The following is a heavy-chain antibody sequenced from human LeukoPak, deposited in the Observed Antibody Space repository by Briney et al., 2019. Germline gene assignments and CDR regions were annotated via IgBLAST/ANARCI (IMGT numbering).Heavy chain of an antibody. D-gene: IGHD1-1*01. J-gene: IGHJ5*02. CDR1: GDTFTSNG. V-gene: IGHV1-18*04. CDR2: PSAYNGDT. Sequence: GASVKVSCMASGDTFTSNGVSWVRQAPGLGLEWRGWPSAYNGDTNSAQTLQSSVSLSTETSTSTAYMELRRLTSDDTALYYCARTPGTTFLNWFDPWGQGTLVTVSS. CDR3: ARTPGTTFLNWFDP.